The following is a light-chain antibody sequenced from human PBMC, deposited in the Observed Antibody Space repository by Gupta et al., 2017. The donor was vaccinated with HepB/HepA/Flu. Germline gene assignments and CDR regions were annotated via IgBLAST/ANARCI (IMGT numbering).Light chain of an antibody. CDR1: RSDVGSYNL. CDR2: EVN. CDR3: CSYASTTVV. J-gene: IGLJ2*01. Sequence: ITISCTGTRSDVGSYNLVPWYQQHPGKAPKLMIYEVNKWPSGVSNRFSGSKSGNTASLTISGLQAEDEADYYCCSYASTTVVFGGGTKLTVL. V-gene: IGLV2-23*02.